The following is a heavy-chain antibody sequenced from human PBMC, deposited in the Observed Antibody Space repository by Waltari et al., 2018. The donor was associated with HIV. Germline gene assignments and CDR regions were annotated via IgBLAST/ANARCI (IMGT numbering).Heavy chain of an antibody. CDR1: GGSISSFH. CDR2: VYYTGNT. D-gene: IGHD2-15*01. Sequence: QVHLQESGPGLVKPSETLSLTCTVSGGSISSFHYSWIRQPPGQGLEWIGYVYYTGNTDYNPSHKSGVTISVDTSKNQFSLKLSSVPAADTAVYYCAKGGGGGFYWDGMDVWGQGTTVTVSS. CDR3: AKGGGGGFYWDGMDV. V-gene: IGHV4-59*01. J-gene: IGHJ6*02.